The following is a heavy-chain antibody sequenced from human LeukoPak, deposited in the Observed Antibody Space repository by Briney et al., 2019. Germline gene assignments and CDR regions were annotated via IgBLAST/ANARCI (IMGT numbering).Heavy chain of an antibody. Sequence: GGSLRLSCAASGFTFSSYSMNWVRQAPGKGLEWVAFIRYDGSNKYYADSVKGRFTISRDNAKNSLYLQMTSLRAEDTAVYYCARNEYSSSYFDYWGQGTPVTVSS. J-gene: IGHJ4*02. V-gene: IGHV3-30*02. CDR3: ARNEYSSSYFDY. CDR2: IRYDGSNK. D-gene: IGHD6-6*01. CDR1: GFTFSSYS.